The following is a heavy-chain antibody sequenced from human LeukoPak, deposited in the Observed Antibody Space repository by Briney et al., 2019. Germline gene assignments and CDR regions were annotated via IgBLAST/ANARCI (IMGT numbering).Heavy chain of an antibody. Sequence: GSLRLSSAASGFTFSSYEMNWVRQAPGKGLEWVSYISSSGSTIYYADSVKGRFTISRDNAKNSLYLQMNSLRAEDTAVYYCARGQYYYDSSGYSPLDYWGQGTLVTVSS. J-gene: IGHJ4*02. CDR1: GFTFSSYE. V-gene: IGHV3-48*03. CDR3: ARGQYYYDSSGYSPLDY. D-gene: IGHD3-22*01. CDR2: ISSSGSTI.